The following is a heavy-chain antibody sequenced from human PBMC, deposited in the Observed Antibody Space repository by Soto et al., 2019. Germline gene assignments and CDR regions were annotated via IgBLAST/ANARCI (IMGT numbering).Heavy chain of an antibody. Sequence: PCGSLRLSCVCCGFTVCDYYMYVVRQKPGKGLEWVGRIRKKTNDYTTEFAASVKGRFAISRDDSKNSVYLQMNSLETEDTAMYYCARTTTVTYLLDYWGPGTLVTVPS. CDR1: GFTVCDYY. CDR2: IRKKTNDYTT. D-gene: IGHD4-17*01. J-gene: IGHJ4*02. V-gene: IGHV3-72*01. CDR3: ARTTTVTYLLDY.